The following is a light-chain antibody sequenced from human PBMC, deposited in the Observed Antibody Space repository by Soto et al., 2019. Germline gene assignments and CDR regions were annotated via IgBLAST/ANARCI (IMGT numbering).Light chain of an antibody. J-gene: IGLJ2*01. Sequence: QSALTQPPSASGSPGQSVPISCTGSSSDVGGYNYVSWYQQHPGKAPKHMIYEVSKRPSGVPDRLSGSKSGNTASLTVSGLQAEDEADYYCSSYGGSNTVVFGGGTKLTVL. CDR2: EVS. CDR3: SSYGGSNTVV. V-gene: IGLV2-8*01. CDR1: SSDVGGYNY.